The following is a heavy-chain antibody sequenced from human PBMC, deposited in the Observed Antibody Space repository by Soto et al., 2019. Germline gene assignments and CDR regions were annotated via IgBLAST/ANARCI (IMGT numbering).Heavy chain of an antibody. Sequence: GSLRLSCAASGFTFSSYAMSWVRQAPGKGLEWVSAISGSGGSTYYADSVKGRFTISRDNSKNTLYLQMNSLRAEDTAVYYCAKDLGIYDSSGYYPGYFQHWGQGT. J-gene: IGHJ1*01. V-gene: IGHV3-23*01. CDR1: GFTFSSYA. CDR2: ISGSGGST. D-gene: IGHD3-22*01. CDR3: AKDLGIYDSSGYYPGYFQH.